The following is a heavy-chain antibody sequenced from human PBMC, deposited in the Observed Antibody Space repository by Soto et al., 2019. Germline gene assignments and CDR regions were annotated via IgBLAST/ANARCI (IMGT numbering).Heavy chain of an antibody. V-gene: IGHV3-21*01. J-gene: IGHJ3*02. CDR1: GFTFSSYS. CDR3: ARGPDTAGIFDI. D-gene: IGHD5-18*01. Sequence: GGSLRLSCAASGFTFSSYSMNWVRQAPGKGLEWVSSISSSSSYIYYADSVKGRFTISRDNAKNSLYLQMNSLRAEDTAVYYCARGPDTAGIFDIWGQGTMVTVSS. CDR2: ISSSSSYI.